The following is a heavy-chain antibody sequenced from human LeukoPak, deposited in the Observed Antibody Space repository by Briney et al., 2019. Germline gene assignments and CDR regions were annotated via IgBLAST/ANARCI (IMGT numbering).Heavy chain of an antibody. D-gene: IGHD3-10*01. Sequence: GRSLRLSCAASGFIFSNYGMHWLRQAPGKGLEWVAIIWSDGSNKYYGDAVKGRFTISRDNSKNTLYLDMNRMRGEDTAVYYCARDNGSGTAHAWFDPWGQGILVSVSS. J-gene: IGHJ5*02. CDR2: IWSDGSNK. CDR3: ARDNGSGTAHAWFDP. V-gene: IGHV3-33*01. CDR1: GFIFSNYG.